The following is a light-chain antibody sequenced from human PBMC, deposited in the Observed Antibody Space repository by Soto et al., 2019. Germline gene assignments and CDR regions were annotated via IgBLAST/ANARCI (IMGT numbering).Light chain of an antibody. Sequence: IQMTQSPTSLSASVGERVTIACRASQSVLTFLNWYQQQPGRAPRLLIYTASTLQSGVPSRFSGSGSGTDFTLTISALQPEDFATYYCQQTYSTPPYSFGQGTKVDIK. CDR2: TAS. CDR3: QQTYSTPPYS. V-gene: IGKV1-39*01. CDR1: QSVLTF. J-gene: IGKJ2*03.